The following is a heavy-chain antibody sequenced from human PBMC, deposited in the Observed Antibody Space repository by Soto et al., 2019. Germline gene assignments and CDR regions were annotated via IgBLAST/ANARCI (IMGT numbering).Heavy chain of an antibody. CDR3: AGKRSSGAFDI. V-gene: IGHV1-8*01. CDR2: MNPNSVNT. J-gene: IGHJ3*02. CDR1: GYTFTSYD. Sequence: QVQLVQSGAEVKKPEASVKVSCKTSGYTFTSYDINWVRQATGQGLEWMGWMNPNSVNTAYAQKFQGRVAMNRNPSISTAYMELSSLISEDTAVYYCAGKRSSGAFDIWGQGTMVTVSS. D-gene: IGHD1-26*01.